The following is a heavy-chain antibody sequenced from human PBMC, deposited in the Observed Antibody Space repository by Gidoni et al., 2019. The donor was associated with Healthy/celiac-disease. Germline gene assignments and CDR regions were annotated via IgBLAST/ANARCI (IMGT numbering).Heavy chain of an antibody. CDR2: IRSKAYGGTT. V-gene: IGHV3-49*04. CDR1: GFTFGDYA. J-gene: IGHJ3*02. Sequence: EVQLVESGGGLVQPGRCLRLSCTASGFTFGDYAMSWVRQAPGKGLGWVGLIRSKAYGGTTEDAASVKGRFTISRDDSKSIAYLQMNSLKTEDTAVYYCTRYIVVVPAAGYDAFDIWGQGTMVTVSS. D-gene: IGHD2-2*01. CDR3: TRYIVVVPAAGYDAFDI.